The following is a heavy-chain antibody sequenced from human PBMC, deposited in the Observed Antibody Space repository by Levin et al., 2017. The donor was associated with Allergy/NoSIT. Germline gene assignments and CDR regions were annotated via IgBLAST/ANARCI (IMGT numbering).Heavy chain of an antibody. V-gene: IGHV3-33*01. CDR1: GFTFSSYG. Sequence: PGGSLRLSCAASGFTFSSYGMHWVRQAPGKGLEWVAVIWYDGSNKYYADSVKGRFTISRDNSKNTLYLQMNSLRAEDTAVYYCARDSANQLPGAFDIWGQGTMVTVSS. CDR3: ARDSANQLPGAFDI. D-gene: IGHD2-2*01. CDR2: IWYDGSNK. J-gene: IGHJ3*02.